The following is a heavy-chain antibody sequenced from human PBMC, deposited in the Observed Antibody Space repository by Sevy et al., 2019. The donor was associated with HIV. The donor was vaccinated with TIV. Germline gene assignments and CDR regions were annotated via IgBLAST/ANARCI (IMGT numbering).Heavy chain of an antibody. J-gene: IGHJ3*02. D-gene: IGHD2-2*01. CDR3: ARHCSSTSCSHAFDI. CDR1: GGSFSGYY. CDR2: INHSGST. V-gene: IGHV4-34*01. Sequence: PSETLSLTCAVYGGSFSGYYWSWIRQPPGKGLEWIGEINHSGSTNYNPSLKSRVTISVDKSKNQFSLKLSSVTAADTAVFYCARHCSSTSCSHAFDIWGQGTMVTVSS.